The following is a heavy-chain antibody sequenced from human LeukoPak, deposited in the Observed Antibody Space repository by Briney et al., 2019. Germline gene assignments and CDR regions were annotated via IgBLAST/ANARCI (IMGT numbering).Heavy chain of an antibody. D-gene: IGHD6-13*01. CDR1: YW. Sequence: YWSWIRQSPGKGLEWMGIIYPGDSDTRYSPSFQGQVTISADKSISTAYLQWSSLKASDTAMYYCARRSSSWYWFDPWGQGTLVTVSS. J-gene: IGHJ5*02. CDR3: ARRSSSWYWFDP. V-gene: IGHV5-51*01. CDR2: IYPGDSDT.